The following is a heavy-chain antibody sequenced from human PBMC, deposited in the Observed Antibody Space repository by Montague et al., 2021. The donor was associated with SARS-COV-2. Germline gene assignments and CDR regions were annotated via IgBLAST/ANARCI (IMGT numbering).Heavy chain of an antibody. V-gene: IGHV3-66*02. CDR1: GFTVSSNY. CDR3: ARDQRRYGSGSYYGPHYYYYGMDV. Sequence: SLSLSCAASGFTVSSNYMSWVRQAPGKGLEWVSVIYSGGSTYYADSVQGRFTISRDNSKNTLYLQMNSLRAEDTAVYYCARDQRRYGSGSYYGPHYYYYGMDVWGQGTTVTVSS. J-gene: IGHJ6*02. D-gene: IGHD3-10*01. CDR2: IYSGGST.